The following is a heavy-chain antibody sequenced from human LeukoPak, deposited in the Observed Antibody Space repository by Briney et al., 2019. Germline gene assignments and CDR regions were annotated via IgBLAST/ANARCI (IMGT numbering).Heavy chain of an antibody. CDR2: ISSRSVSI. CDR1: GFTFSSYS. CDR3: AKGPDKSYYFYYMDV. Sequence: GGSLRLSCAAPGFTFSSYSMHWDRQAPGKGLEWVSHISSRSVSIYYADSVKGRFTISRDNSENTLYLQVNSLRAEDTALYYCAKGPDKSYYFYYMDVWGKGTTVTVSS. J-gene: IGHJ6*03. V-gene: IGHV3-48*01. D-gene: IGHD3-9*01.